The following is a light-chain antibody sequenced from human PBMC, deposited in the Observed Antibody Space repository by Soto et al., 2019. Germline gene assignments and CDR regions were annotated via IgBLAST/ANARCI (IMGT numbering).Light chain of an antibody. CDR1: SSDVGGHTY. V-gene: IGLV2-14*03. CDR2: DVG. J-gene: IGLJ1*01. Sequence: QSALTQPASVSGSPEQSITISCTGTSSDVGGHTYVSWYQQHPGKVPKLLIYDVGNRPSGVSNRFSGSKSGNTAYRPISGRQPEDEADYYCSSFTASNTLVFGAGTKLTVL. CDR3: SSFTASNTLV.